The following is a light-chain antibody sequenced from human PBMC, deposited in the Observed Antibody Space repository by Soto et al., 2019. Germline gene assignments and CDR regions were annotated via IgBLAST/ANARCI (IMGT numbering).Light chain of an antibody. CDR1: QIVDSGY. J-gene: IGKJ5*01. Sequence: EIVLTQSPGTLSLSPGDRATLSCRASQIVDSGYLAWYQQRPGQAPRLLIYGTSSRATGIPDRFSGSGSGTDFTLTISRLEPEDFAVYSCQQFDDSPTTFGQGTRL. V-gene: IGKV3-20*01. CDR3: QQFDDSPTT. CDR2: GTS.